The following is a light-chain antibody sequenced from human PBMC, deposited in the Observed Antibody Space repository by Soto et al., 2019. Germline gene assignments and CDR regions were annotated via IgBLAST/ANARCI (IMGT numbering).Light chain of an antibody. V-gene: IGLV1-47*02. Sequence: QSVLTQPPSASGTPGQRVTISRSGSSSNIGSNYIYWYQQIPGTAPTIVIYTNNQRPSGVPDRFSGSKSGTSASLAISGLRSEDEAVYYCAAWDDRLSGPVFGGGTKVTVL. CDR2: TNN. J-gene: IGLJ2*01. CDR3: AAWDDRLSGPV. CDR1: SSNIGSNY.